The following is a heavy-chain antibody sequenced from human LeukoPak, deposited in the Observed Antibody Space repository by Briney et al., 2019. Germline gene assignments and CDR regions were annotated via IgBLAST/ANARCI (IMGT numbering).Heavy chain of an antibody. V-gene: IGHV3-9*01. Sequence: GGSLRLSCAASGFTFDDYAMHWVRQAPVKDLEWVSGISWNSGSIGYADSVKGRFTISRDNAKNSLYLQMNSPRAEDTALYYCAKGYESYYYGSGRHDAFDIWGQGTMVTVSS. CDR2: ISWNSGSI. J-gene: IGHJ3*02. D-gene: IGHD3-10*01. CDR3: AKGYESYYYGSGRHDAFDI. CDR1: GFTFDDYA.